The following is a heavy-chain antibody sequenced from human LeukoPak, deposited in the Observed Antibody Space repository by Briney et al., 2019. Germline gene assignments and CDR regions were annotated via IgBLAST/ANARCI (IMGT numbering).Heavy chain of an antibody. D-gene: IGHD6-19*01. Sequence: SETLSLTCAVYGGSFNGYYWSWIRQPPGKGLEWIGEINHSGSTNYNPSLKSRVTISVDTSKNQFSLKLSSVTAADTAVYYCARDIAVAPRGGDYWGQGTLVTVSS. J-gene: IGHJ4*02. CDR1: GGSFNGYY. CDR2: INHSGST. V-gene: IGHV4-34*01. CDR3: ARDIAVAPRGGDY.